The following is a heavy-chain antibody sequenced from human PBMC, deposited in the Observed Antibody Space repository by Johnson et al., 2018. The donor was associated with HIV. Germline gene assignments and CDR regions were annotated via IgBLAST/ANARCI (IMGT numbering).Heavy chain of an antibody. V-gene: IGHV3-33*08. D-gene: IGHD3-22*01. Sequence: QVQLVESGGGVVQPGGSLRLSCAASGFTFSDYYMSWIRQAPGKGLEWVAIIWYDGTNKYYADSVKGRFTISRDNSKNTLYPQMNSLRAEDTALYYCARGVVVVILDAFDIWGQGTMVTVSS. CDR1: GFTFSDYY. CDR3: ARGVVVVILDAFDI. CDR2: IWYDGTNK. J-gene: IGHJ3*02.